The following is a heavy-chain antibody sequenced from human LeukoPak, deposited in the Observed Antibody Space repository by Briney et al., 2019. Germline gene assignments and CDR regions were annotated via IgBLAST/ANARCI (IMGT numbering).Heavy chain of an antibody. D-gene: IGHD3-22*01. V-gene: IGHV1-24*01. J-gene: IGHJ4*02. CDR1: GYTLTELS. Sequence: ASVKVSCKVSGYTLTELSMHWVRQAPGKGLEWMGGFDPEDGETIYAQKFQGRVTMTEDTSTDTAYMELSSLRSEDTAVYYCVLLWAYYDSSKYYFDYWGQGTLVTVSS. CDR2: FDPEDGET. CDR3: VLLWAYYDSSKYYFDY.